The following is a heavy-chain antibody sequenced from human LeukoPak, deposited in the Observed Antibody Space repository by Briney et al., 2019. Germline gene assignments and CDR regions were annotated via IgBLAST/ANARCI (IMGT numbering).Heavy chain of an antibody. CDR1: GGSISSSSYY. Sequence: SETLCLTCTVSGGSISSSSYYWGWIRQPPGKGLEWIGSIYYSGATYHNPSLKSRITISVDTSTNQFSLKLSSVTAADTAVYYCARLLKYFDSDSWGRGTLVTVSS. V-gene: IGHV4-39*01. CDR3: ARLLKYFDSDS. J-gene: IGHJ4*02. CDR2: IYYSGAT. D-gene: IGHD3-9*01.